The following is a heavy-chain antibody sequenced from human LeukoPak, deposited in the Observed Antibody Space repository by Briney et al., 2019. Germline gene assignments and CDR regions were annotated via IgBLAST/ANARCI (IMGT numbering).Heavy chain of an antibody. J-gene: IGHJ4*02. V-gene: IGHV4-59*11. Sequence: SETLSLTCSVSGGSLSSHYWSWIRQPPGKGLELIGHIHDTGSTFYNPSLRGRVTISLDTSNNQFSLKLTSMTAADTAVYYCARFSSGCSTSSCYLTYWGQGTLVTVSS. D-gene: IGHD2-2*01. CDR1: GGSLSSHY. CDR3: ARFSSGCSTSSCYLTY. CDR2: IHDTGST.